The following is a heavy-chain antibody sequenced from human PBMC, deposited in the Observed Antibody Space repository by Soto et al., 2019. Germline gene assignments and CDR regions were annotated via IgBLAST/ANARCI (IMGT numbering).Heavy chain of an antibody. CDR2: LSGSGGST. V-gene: IGHV3-23*01. CDR1: GVTFSSYA. J-gene: IGHJ5*02. Sequence: GGALRVSCGGSGVTFSSYAMSWGRPAPGKGVEWGSALSGSGGSTYYADSVKGRFTISRDNSRNTLYLQVNSLRAEDTAVYYCAKPSYTSGWYGWFDPWGQGTLVTVSS. D-gene: IGHD6-19*01. CDR3: AKPSYTSGWYGWFDP.